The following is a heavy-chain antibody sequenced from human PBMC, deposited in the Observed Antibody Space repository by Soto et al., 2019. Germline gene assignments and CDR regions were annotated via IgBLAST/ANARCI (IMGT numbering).Heavy chain of an antibody. CDR3: ASYYDFWSGYYPIFDY. J-gene: IGHJ4*02. CDR2: FSSSSSTI. D-gene: IGHD3-3*01. V-gene: IGHV3-48*01. Sequence: GLVWVSYFSSSSSTIYYADSVKGRFTISRDNAKNSLYLQMNSLRAEDTAVYYCASYYDFWSGYYPIFDYWGQGTLVTVSS.